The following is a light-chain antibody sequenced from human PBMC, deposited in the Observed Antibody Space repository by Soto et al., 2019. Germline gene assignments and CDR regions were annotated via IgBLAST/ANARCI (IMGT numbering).Light chain of an antibody. CDR3: SSYTSSSTLYV. CDR1: SSDIGGYNY. V-gene: IGLV2-14*01. Sequence: QSALTQPASVSGSPGQSITISCAGTSSDIGGYNYASWYQQHPGKAPKVMIYEVSNRPSGVSNRFSGSKSGNTASLTISGLQAEDEADYYCSSYTSSSTLYVFGSGTKVTV. J-gene: IGLJ1*01. CDR2: EVS.